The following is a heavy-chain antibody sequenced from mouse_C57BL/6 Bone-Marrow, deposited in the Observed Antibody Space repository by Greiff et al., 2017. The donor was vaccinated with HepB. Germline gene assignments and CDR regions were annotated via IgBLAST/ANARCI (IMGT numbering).Heavy chain of an antibody. Sequence: EVQLVESGGGLVKPGGSLKLSCAASGFTFSDYGMHWVRQAPEKGLEWVAYISSGSSTIYYADTVKGRFTISRDNAKNTRFLQMTSLRSEDTAMYYCARPGGTDYFDYWGQGTTLTVSS. D-gene: IGHD4-1*01. J-gene: IGHJ2*01. V-gene: IGHV5-17*01. CDR1: GFTFSDYG. CDR2: ISSGSSTI. CDR3: ARPGGTDYFDY.